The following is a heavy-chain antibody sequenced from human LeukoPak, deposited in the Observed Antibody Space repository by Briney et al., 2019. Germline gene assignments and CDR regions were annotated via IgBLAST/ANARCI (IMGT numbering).Heavy chain of an antibody. V-gene: IGHV3-20*04. D-gene: IGHD4-17*01. J-gene: IGHJ2*01. CDR2: ITWNGAST. Sequence: PGGSLRLSCAASGFTFDDYGMSWVRQAPGKGLEWVTGITWNGASTGFADSVKGRFTISRDNAKNSLYPGMSGLRAEDTALYYCAREYGDYSSYFDLWGRGTLVTVSS. CDR3: AREYGDYSSYFDL. CDR1: GFTFDDYG.